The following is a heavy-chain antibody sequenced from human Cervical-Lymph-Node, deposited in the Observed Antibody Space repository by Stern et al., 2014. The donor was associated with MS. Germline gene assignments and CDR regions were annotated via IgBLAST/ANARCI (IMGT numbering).Heavy chain of an antibody. Sequence: VQLVESGAEVKKPGSSMNVSCKTSGGTFSSSYAITWLRQAPGQGLEWVGRIIPILGLANYAHNFQGRVTITADTSTNTTYLELSSLRSEDTAVYYCARGIVSNRAAATQHNLFDPWGQGTLVTVSS. J-gene: IGHJ5*02. CDR3: ARGIVSNRAAATQHNLFDP. CDR1: GGTFSSSYA. D-gene: IGHD2-15*01. CDR2: IIPILGLA. V-gene: IGHV1-69*09.